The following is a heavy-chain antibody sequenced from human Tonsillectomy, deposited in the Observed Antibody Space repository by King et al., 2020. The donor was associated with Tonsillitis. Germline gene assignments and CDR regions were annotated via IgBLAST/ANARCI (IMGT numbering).Heavy chain of an antibody. CDR3: ARDEVVVDATAYLYGMDV. V-gene: IGHV3-48*01. Sequence: VQLVESGGGLVQPGGSLRLSCAASGFTFSSYAMNWVRQAPGKGLEWISYITSNSKTISYADSVKGRFTISRDSAKNSLYLQMNSLRAEDTAVYYCARDEVVVDATAYLYGMDVWGPGTTVTASS. CDR1: GFTFSSYA. D-gene: IGHD2-15*01. J-gene: IGHJ6*02. CDR2: ITSNSKTI.